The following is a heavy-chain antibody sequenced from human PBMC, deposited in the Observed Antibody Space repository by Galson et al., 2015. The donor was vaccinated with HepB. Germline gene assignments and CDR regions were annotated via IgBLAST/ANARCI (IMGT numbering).Heavy chain of an antibody. CDR1: GFTFSSYW. Sequence: SLRLSCAASGFTFSSYWMHWVRQAPGKGLVWVSRINSDGSSTSYADSVKGRFTISRDNAKNTLYLQMNSLRAEDTAVYYCARVQIDPSLYCSGGSCYSFDYWGQGTLVTVSS. V-gene: IGHV3-74*01. CDR3: ARVQIDPSLYCSGGSCYSFDY. D-gene: IGHD2-15*01. CDR2: INSDGSST. J-gene: IGHJ4*02.